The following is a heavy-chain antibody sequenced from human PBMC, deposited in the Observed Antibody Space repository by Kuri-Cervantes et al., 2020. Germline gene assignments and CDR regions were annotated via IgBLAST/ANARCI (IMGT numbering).Heavy chain of an antibody. V-gene: IGHV4-61*02. CDR2: IYTSGST. CDR3: AREXXRGWFDP. Sequence: SETLSLXCTVSGGSLSSSSYYWGWXRQPAGXGLEWIGRIYTSGSTNYNPSLKSQVTISVDTSXNQFSXKLSSVTAADTXVYYCAREXXRGWFDPWGQGTLVTVSS. J-gene: IGHJ5*02. D-gene: IGHD3-10*01. CDR1: GGSLSSSSYY.